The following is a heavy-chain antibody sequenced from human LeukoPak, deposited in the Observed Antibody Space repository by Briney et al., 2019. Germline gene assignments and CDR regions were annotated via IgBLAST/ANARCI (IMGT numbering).Heavy chain of an antibody. Sequence: APVKVSCKASGYTFSRYGISWVRRAPGHGLEWMGWISGYNGNKKYAQKVQDRVTMTTDTATSTAYMELRSLRSDDTGVYYCARVLPLWFGESNYYYGMDVWGQGTTVTVSS. CDR3: ARVLPLWFGESNYYYGMDV. D-gene: IGHD3-10*01. V-gene: IGHV1-18*01. J-gene: IGHJ6*02. CDR1: GYTFSRYG. CDR2: ISGYNGNK.